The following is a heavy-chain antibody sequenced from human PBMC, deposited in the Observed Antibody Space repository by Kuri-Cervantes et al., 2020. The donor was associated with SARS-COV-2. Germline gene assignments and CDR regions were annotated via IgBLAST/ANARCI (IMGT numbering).Heavy chain of an antibody. CDR1: GFGFSDYF. J-gene: IGHJ6*02. V-gene: IGHV3-53*01. CDR3: ARGITMIVATAFYGMDV. CDR2: MNSGGST. Sequence: GESLKISCVASGFGFSDYFMSWIRQAPGKGLEWISYMNSGGSTYYADSVKGRFTISRDNSKNTLYLQMNSLRAEDTAVYYCARGITMIVATAFYGMDVWGQGTTVTVSS. D-gene: IGHD3-22*01.